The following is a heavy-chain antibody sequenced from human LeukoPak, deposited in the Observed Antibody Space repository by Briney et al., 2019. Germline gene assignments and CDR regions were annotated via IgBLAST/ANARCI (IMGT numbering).Heavy chain of an antibody. J-gene: IGHJ4*02. Sequence: GRSLRLSCAASGFTFDDYAMHWVRQAPGKGLEWVSGISWNSGSIGYADSVKGRFTMSRDNAKNSLYLEMNSLRAEDTALYYCAKDIKRGYSGHDLGPRFDYWGQGTLVTVSS. V-gene: IGHV3-9*01. CDR1: GFTFDDYA. D-gene: IGHD5-12*01. CDR3: AKDIKRGYSGHDLGPRFDY. CDR2: ISWNSGSI.